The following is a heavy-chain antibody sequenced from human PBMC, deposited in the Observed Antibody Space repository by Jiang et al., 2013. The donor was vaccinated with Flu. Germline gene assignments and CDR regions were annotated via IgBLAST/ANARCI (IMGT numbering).Heavy chain of an antibody. CDR3: ARDYGAGSSGYLFDY. V-gene: IGHV4-61*01. CDR1: GGSVSSGSYY. Sequence: GSGLVKPSETLSLTCTVSGGSVSSGSYYWSWIRQPPGKGLEWIGYIYYSGSTNYNPSLKSRVTISVDTSKNQFSLKLSSVTAADTAVYYCARDYGAGSSGYLFDYWGQGTLVTVSS. D-gene: IGHD3-22*01. J-gene: IGHJ4*02. CDR2: IYYSGST.